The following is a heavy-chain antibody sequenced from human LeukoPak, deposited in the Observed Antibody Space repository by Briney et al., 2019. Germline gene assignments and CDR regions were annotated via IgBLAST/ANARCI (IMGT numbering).Heavy chain of an antibody. CDR2: INPSGGST. Sequence: ASVKVSCKASGYTFTTYGIGWVRQAPGQGLEWMGIINPSGGSTSYAQKFQGRVTMTRDTSTSTVYMELSSVTAADTAVYYCARSRAVTQNFDYWGQGTLVTVSS. J-gene: IGHJ4*02. V-gene: IGHV1-46*01. CDR1: GYTFTTYG. CDR3: ARSRAVTQNFDY. D-gene: IGHD4-11*01.